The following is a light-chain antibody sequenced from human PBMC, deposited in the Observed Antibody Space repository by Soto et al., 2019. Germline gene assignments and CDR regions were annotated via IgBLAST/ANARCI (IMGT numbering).Light chain of an antibody. V-gene: IGKV3-15*01. CDR3: HQYSESPIT. CDR1: HSVNSN. CDR2: GIS. J-gene: IGKJ5*01. Sequence: EMVRTRSPAILSVSPGESATLSFSASHSVNSNYLAWYQQRPGQPPRLLIYGISTRATGIPARFSGSGSGTGCSLTISSRQSEDFAVYYCHQYSESPITFGQGTRLEIK.